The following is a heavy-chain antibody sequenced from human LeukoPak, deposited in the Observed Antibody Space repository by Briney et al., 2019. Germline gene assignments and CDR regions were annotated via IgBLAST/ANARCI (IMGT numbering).Heavy chain of an antibody. CDR2: ISYDGSNK. CDR3: ANEPPWGDIPDSWDAFDI. Sequence: GGSLRLSCAASGFTFSSYGMHCVRQAPGKGLEGVAVISYDGSNKYYADSVKGRFTISRDNSKNTLYLQMNSLRAEDTAVYYCANEPPWGDIPDSWDAFDIWGQGTMVTVSS. J-gene: IGHJ3*02. V-gene: IGHV3-30*18. CDR1: GFTFSSYG. D-gene: IGHD3-9*01.